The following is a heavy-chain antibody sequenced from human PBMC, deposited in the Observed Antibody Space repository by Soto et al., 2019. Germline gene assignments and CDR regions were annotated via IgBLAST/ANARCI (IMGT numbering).Heavy chain of an antibody. Sequence: PGGSLRLSCAASGFTFSIYGMHWVRQAPGKGLEWVAVIWHDGINKYYADSVKGRFAISRDNSENTLYLQLNRLRAEDTDIYYWVRDRWEASAPNVYYDHWGQGTLVTVSS. CDR3: VRDRWEASAPNVYYDH. V-gene: IGHV3-33*01. J-gene: IGHJ4*02. CDR2: IWHDGINK. CDR1: GFTFSIYG. D-gene: IGHD1-26*01.